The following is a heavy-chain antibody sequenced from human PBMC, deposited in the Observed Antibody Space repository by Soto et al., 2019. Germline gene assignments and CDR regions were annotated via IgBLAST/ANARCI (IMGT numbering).Heavy chain of an antibody. D-gene: IGHD3-10*01. CDR3: SSEEPGLREVNRNCFDP. CDR2: VSQSGNT. J-gene: IGHJ5*02. CDR1: GDSISGSYW. V-gene: IGHV4-4*02. Sequence: PSETLSLTCTVSGDSISGSYWWSWVRQPPGKGLEWIGEVSQSGNTNYNPSLMSRLTISVDKSKNQFSLRLTYVTAADTGIYYCSSEEPGLREVNRNCFDPWGQGTLVTVSS.